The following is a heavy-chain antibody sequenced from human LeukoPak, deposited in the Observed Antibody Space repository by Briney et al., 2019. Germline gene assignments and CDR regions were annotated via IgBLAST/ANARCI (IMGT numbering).Heavy chain of an antibody. CDR3: ARGWLRLNLDY. Sequence: SETLSLTCAVSGGSISSGGYSWSWIRQPPGKGLEWIGYIYHSGSTYYNPSLKSRVTISVDRSKNQFSLKLSSVTAADTAVYYCARGWLRLNLDYWGQGTLVTVSS. D-gene: IGHD5-12*01. CDR1: GGSISSGGYS. V-gene: IGHV4-30-2*01. J-gene: IGHJ4*02. CDR2: IYHSGST.